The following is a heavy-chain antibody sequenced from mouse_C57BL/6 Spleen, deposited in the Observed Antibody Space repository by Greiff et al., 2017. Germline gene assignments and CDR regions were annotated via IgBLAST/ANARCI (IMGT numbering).Heavy chain of an antibody. CDR2: IDPSDSYT. D-gene: IGHD2-2*01. V-gene: IGHV1-69*01. J-gene: IGHJ3*01. CDR3: ARKRGYDGFAY. CDR1: GYTFTSYW. Sequence: QVQLQQPGAELVMPGASVKLSCKASGYTFTSYWMHWVKQRPGQGLEWIGEIDPSDSYTNYNQKFKGKSTLTVDKSSSTAYMQLSSLTSEDSAVYYCARKRGYDGFAYWGQGTLVTVSA.